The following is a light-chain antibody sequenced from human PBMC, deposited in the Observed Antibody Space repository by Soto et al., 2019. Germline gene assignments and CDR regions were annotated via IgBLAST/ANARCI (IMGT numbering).Light chain of an antibody. V-gene: IGKV4-1*01. J-gene: IGKJ4*01. CDR3: QQYYTPPLT. CDR2: WAS. Sequence: DIVMTQSPASLAVSLGERATINCKSTQTVLYSSNNKNYLAWYQQKPGQPPKLLIYWASTRGSGVPDRFSGSGSGTDFTLTISSLQAEDVALYYCQQYYTPPLTFGGGTKVDIK. CDR1: QTVLYSSNNKNY.